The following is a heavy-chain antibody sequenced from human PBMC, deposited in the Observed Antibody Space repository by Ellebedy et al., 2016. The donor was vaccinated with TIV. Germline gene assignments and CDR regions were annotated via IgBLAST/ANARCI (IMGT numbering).Heavy chain of an antibody. V-gene: IGHV3-7*03. D-gene: IGHD3/OR15-3a*01. CDR3: ARGTWTRGS. Sequence: GESLKISCAASGFTFSNYWMSWVRQAQGKGLEWVANIKKDGSEKYYVESVKGRFTISRDNAKNSLYLQMNSLSAEDTAVYYCARGTWTRGSWGQGTLVTVSS. CDR1: GFTFSNYW. J-gene: IGHJ5*02. CDR2: IKKDGSEK.